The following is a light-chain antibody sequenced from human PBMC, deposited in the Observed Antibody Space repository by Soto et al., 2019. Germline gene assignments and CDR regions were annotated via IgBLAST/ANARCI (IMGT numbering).Light chain of an antibody. V-gene: IGKV3-15*01. CDR3: QQYNNWPPNT. CDR1: QSVSSN. CDR2: GAS. J-gene: IGKJ5*01. Sequence: EIVMTQSPATLSVSPGERATLSCRASQSVSSNLAWYQQKPGQAPRLLSYGASTRATSIPARFSGSGSGAEFTLTISSLQSEDFAVYYCQQYNNWPPNTFGQGTRLEIK.